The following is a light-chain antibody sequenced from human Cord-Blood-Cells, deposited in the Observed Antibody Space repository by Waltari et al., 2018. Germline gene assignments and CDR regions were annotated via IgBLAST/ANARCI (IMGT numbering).Light chain of an antibody. V-gene: IGKV3-20*01. Sequence: EIELTQSPGTLSLSPGERATLPCRASQSVSSSYLAWSQQKPGQAPRLLIYGASSRATGIPDRFSGSGSGTDFTLTISRREPEDFAVYYCQQYGSSPLYTFGQGTKLESK. CDR2: GAS. CDR3: QQYGSSPLYT. J-gene: IGKJ2*01. CDR1: QSVSSSY.